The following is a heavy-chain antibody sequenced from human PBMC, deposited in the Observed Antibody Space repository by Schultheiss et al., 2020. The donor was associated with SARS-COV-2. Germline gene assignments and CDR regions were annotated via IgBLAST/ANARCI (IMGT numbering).Heavy chain of an antibody. Sequence: GGSLRLSCAASGFIFDDYAMHWVRQAPGKGLEWVSAISGSGGSTYYADSVKGRFTISRDNSKNTLYLQMNSLRVDDTAIYYCAKGDDNWSRNLFDPWGQGTLVTVSS. V-gene: IGHV3-23*01. CDR1: GFIFDDYA. CDR3: AKGDDNWSRNLFDP. J-gene: IGHJ5*02. D-gene: IGHD1-20*01. CDR2: ISGSGGST.